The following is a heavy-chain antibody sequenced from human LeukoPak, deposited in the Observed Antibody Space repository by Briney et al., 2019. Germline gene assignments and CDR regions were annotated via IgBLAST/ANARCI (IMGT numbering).Heavy chain of an antibody. CDR3: ARASFPSAHSSSFPYYYYYMDV. D-gene: IGHD6-13*01. CDR2: IKHDGSEK. CDR1: GFPFDRYW. J-gene: IGHJ6*03. Sequence: PGGSLRLSCAASGFPFDRYWMSWVRLAPGKGLEWVANIKHDGSEKTFVDSVKGRFTISRDNAENSLYLQMNSLRAEDTAVYYCARASFPSAHSSSFPYYYYYMDVWGKGTTVTVSS. V-gene: IGHV3-7*01.